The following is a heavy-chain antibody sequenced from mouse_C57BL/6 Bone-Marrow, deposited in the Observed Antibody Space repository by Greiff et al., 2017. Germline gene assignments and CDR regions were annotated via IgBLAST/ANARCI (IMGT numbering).Heavy chain of an antibody. V-gene: IGHV1-18*01. Sequence: EVQLQQSGPELVKPGASVKIPCKASGYTFTDYNMDWVKQSHGKSLEWIGDINPNNGGTIYNQKFKGKATLTVDKSSSTAYMELRSLTSEDTAVYYCARGGSSLYYYAMDYWGQGTSVTVSS. CDR2: INPNNGGT. J-gene: IGHJ4*01. D-gene: IGHD1-1*01. CDR3: ARGGSSLYYYAMDY. CDR1: GYTFTDYN.